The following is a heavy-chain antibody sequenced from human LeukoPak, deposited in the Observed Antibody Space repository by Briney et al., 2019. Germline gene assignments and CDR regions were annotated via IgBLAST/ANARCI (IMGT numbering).Heavy chain of an antibody. CDR2: INPNSGGT. J-gene: IGHJ6*02. CDR3: ARALRDIVVVPAADRSLYYYGMDV. V-gene: IGHV1-2*02. Sequence: APVKVSCKASGYTFTGYYMHWVRQAPGQGLEWMGWINPNSGGTNYAQKFQGRVTMTRDTSISTAYMELSRLRSDDTAVYYCARALRDIVVVPAADRSLYYYGMDVWGQGTTVTVSS. D-gene: IGHD2-2*01. CDR1: GYTFTGYY.